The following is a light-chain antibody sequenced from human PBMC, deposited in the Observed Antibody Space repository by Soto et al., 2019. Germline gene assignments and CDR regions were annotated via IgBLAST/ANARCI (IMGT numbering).Light chain of an antibody. CDR1: QSVSSSY. Sequence: EIVFTQSPGTLSLSPGERATLSCRASQSVSSSYLAWYQQKPGQAPRLLIYGASSRATGIPDRFSGSGSGTDFTLTISRLEPEDFAVYYCQQYGSSPLFGQGTKV. V-gene: IGKV3-20*01. J-gene: IGKJ1*01. CDR3: QQYGSSPL. CDR2: GAS.